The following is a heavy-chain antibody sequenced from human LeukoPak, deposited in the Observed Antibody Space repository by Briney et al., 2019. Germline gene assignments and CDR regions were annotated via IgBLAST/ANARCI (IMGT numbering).Heavy chain of an antibody. CDR1: GFTFRNYG. J-gene: IGHJ4*02. D-gene: IGHD2-8*02. V-gene: IGHV3-33*01. CDR3: AREGTGTGTSDLDY. CDR2: IWFDASKR. Sequence: GGSLRLSCAASGFTFRNYGFHWVRQAPGKELEWVAVIWFDASKRYYQDSVQGRFNISRDDSKNTLFLQMNSLRAEDTAVYYCAREGTGTGTSDLDYWGQGTLVTVSS.